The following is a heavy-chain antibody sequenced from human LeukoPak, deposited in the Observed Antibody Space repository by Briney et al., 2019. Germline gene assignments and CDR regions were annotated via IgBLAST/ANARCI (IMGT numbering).Heavy chain of an antibody. V-gene: IGHV4-39*07. CDR3: ARSPITMVRDNWFDP. CDR1: GGSISSSSYY. CDR2: IYYSGST. J-gene: IGHJ5*02. D-gene: IGHD3-10*01. Sequence: PSETLSLTCTVSGGSISSSSYYWGWIRQPPGTGLEWIGSIYYSGSTYYNPSLKSRVTISVDTSKNQFSLKLSSVTAADTAVYYCARSPITMVRDNWFDPWGQGTLVTVSS.